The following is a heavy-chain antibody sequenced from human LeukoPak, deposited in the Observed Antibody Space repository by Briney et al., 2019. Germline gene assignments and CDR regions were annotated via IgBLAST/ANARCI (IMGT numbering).Heavy chain of an antibody. CDR2: IKSKTDRGTA. V-gene: IGHV3-15*01. CDR3: TTEAVHSNDF. Sequence: GGSLRLSCAASGFTFSSYAMSWVRQAPGKGLEWVGRIKSKTDRGTADYATPVKGRFTISRDDSKNTLYVQMNSLKIEDTAVYYCTTEAVHSNDFWGQGTLVTVSS. J-gene: IGHJ4*02. CDR1: GFTFSSYA. D-gene: IGHD2-15*01.